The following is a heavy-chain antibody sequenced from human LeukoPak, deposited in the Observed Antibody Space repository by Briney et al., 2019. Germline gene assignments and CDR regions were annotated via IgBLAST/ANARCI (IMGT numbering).Heavy chain of an antibody. V-gene: IGHV3-66*01. D-gene: IGHD2-2*01. Sequence: GGSLRLSCAASGFTFSSYGMHWVRQAPGKGLERVSVIYSGGSTYYADSVKGRFTISRDNSKNTLYLQMNSLRAEDTAVYYCARFYCSSTSCYFSYYGMDVWGQGTTVTVSS. CDR2: IYSGGST. CDR3: ARFYCSSTSCYFSYYGMDV. J-gene: IGHJ6*02. CDR1: GFTFSSYG.